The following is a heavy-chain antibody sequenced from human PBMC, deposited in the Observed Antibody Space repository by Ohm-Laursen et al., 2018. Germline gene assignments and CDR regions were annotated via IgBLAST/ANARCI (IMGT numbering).Heavy chain of an antibody. V-gene: IGHV3-21*01. CDR3: ARDLRYCSNGVCHYYYYGMDV. D-gene: IGHD2-8*01. J-gene: IGHJ6*02. Sequence: SLRLSCSASGFTFRSYGMNWVRQAPGKGLEWVSGLSGSGGDTYYADSVKGRFTISRDNAKNSLYLQMNSLRAEDTAVYYCARDLRYCSNGVCHYYYYGMDVWGQGTTVTVSS. CDR1: GFTFRSYG. CDR2: LSGSGGDT.